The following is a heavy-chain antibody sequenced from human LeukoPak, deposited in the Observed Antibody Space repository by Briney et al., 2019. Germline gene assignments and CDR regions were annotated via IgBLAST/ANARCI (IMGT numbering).Heavy chain of an antibody. CDR1: GFTFSSYG. V-gene: IGHV3-48*04. D-gene: IGHD4-17*01. Sequence: PGGSLRLSCAASGFTFSSYGMNWVRQAPGKGLEWVSYISSSSGTIYYADSVKGRFTISRDNAKNSLYLQMNSLRAEDTAVYYCARDRDTTVPFDYWGQGTLVTVSS. J-gene: IGHJ4*02. CDR3: ARDRDTTVPFDY. CDR2: ISSSSGTI.